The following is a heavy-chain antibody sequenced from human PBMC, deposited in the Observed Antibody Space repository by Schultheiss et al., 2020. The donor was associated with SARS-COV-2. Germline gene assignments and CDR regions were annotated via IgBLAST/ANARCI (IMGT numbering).Heavy chain of an antibody. CDR3: ARGGRDGYNNVAFDI. Sequence: GGSLRLSCAASGFTFSSYAMHWVRQAPGKGLEWVAVISYDGSNKYYADSVKGRFTISRDNSKNTLYLQMNSLRAEDTAVYYCARGGRDGYNNVAFDIWGQGTMVTVSS. CDR2: ISYDGSNK. D-gene: IGHD5-24*01. CDR1: GFTFSSYA. J-gene: IGHJ3*02. V-gene: IGHV3-30*14.